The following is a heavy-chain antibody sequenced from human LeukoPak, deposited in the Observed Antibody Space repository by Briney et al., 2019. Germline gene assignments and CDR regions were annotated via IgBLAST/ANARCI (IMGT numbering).Heavy chain of an antibody. CDR2: IYHSGST. D-gene: IGHD3-10*01. V-gene: IGHV4-30-2*01. J-gene: IGHJ5*02. CDR3: AREVGMVRGVFNWFDP. Sequence: PSETLSLTCAASGGSISSGGYSWSWIRQPPGKGLEWIGYIYHSGSTYYNPSLKSRVTISVDRSKNQFSLKLSSVTAADTAVYYCAREVGMVRGVFNWFDPWGQGTLVTVSS. CDR1: GGSISSGGYS.